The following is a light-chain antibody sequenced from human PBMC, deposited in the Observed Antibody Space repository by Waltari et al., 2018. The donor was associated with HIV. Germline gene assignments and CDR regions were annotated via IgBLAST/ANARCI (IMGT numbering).Light chain of an antibody. V-gene: IGKV4-1*01. J-gene: IGKJ2*01. CDR1: QSILSRSVNKYF. Sequence: DIVMTQSPESLTVSLGERATINCKSSQSILSRSVNKYFLAWYQQQPGQHPKSLFYWACTRAAGGPARFSGSDSGTDFTLTISRLRAEDVAVYYCHQYHTTPYTFGLRTKLEI. CDR3: HQYHTTPYT. CDR2: WAC.